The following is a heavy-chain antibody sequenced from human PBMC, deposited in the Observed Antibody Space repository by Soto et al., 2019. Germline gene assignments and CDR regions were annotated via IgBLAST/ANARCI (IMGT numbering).Heavy chain of an antibody. Sequence: QVQLVQSGPEVKKPGASVKVSCKASGYTFTAYGISWVRQAPGQGLEWMGWISGYNGQTNYEQKFRGRVTITTATSTSTAYMELRGLRADDTAMYYCARDGRKELWGEGRNAMDAWGQGTTVTVSS. V-gene: IGHV1-18*01. CDR3: ARDGRKELWGEGRNAMDA. J-gene: IGHJ6*02. D-gene: IGHD5-18*01. CDR2: ISGYNGQT. CDR1: GYTFTAYG.